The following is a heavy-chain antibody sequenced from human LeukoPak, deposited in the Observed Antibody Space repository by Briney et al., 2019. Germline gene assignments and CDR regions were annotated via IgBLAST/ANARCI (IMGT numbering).Heavy chain of an antibody. V-gene: IGHV1-2*02. J-gene: IGHJ4*02. CDR2: INPYSGGI. CDR3: ARDKALDIVGTTADY. D-gene: IGHD5-12*01. CDR1: GYTFTGFY. Sequence: SVKVSCNAYGYTFTGFYIHWVRQAPEHGLEWMGWINPYSGGINYAQSFQGRVTLTRDTSISTAYMELSSLRSDDTAIYYWARDKALDIVGTTADYWGQGTLVTVSS.